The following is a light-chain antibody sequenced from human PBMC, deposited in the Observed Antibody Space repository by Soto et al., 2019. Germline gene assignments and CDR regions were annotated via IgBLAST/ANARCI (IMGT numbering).Light chain of an antibody. CDR3: QHYNNWPL. CDR1: QSLSSN. Sequence: EIVMRQSPATLSVSPGERVTLSCRASQSLSSNLAWYQQKPGQAPRLLIYGASTRATGIPARFSGSGSGTDFTLTISSLQSEDFAVYYCQHYNNWPLFGPGTKVDIK. CDR2: GAS. J-gene: IGKJ3*01. V-gene: IGKV3-15*01.